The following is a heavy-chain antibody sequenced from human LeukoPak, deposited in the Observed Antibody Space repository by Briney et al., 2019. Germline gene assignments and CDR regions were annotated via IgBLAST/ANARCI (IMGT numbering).Heavy chain of an antibody. V-gene: IGHV3-30*04. CDR1: GFTFSSYA. D-gene: IGHD2-15*01. CDR2: ISYDGSNK. Sequence: GGSLRLSCAASGFTFSSYAMHWVRQAPGKGLEWVAVISYDGSNKYYADSVKGRFTISRDNSKNTLYLQMNSLRAEDTAVYYCANLLQVALAAFDIWGQGTMVTVSS. CDR3: ANLLQVALAAFDI. J-gene: IGHJ3*02.